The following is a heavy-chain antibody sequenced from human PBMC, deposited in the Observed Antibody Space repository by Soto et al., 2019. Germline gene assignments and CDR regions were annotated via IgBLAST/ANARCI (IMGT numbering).Heavy chain of an antibody. J-gene: IGHJ3*02. CDR2: ISAYNGNT. Sequence: ASVKVSCKASGYTFTSYGISWVRQAPGQGLEWMGWISAYNGNTNYAQKLQGRVTMTTDTSTSTAYMELRSLRSDDTAVYYCAREPQYRGSQDAFDICGQGTIVTVSS. V-gene: IGHV1-18*01. CDR3: AREPQYRGSQDAFDI. D-gene: IGHD1-26*01. CDR1: GYTFTSYG.